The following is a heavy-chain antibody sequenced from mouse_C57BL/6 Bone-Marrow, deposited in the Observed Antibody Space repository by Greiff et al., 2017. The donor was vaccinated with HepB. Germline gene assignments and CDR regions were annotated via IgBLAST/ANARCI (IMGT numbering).Heavy chain of an antibody. Sequence: QVQLQQPGAELVRPGTSVKLSCKASGYTFTSYWMHWVKQRPGQGLEWIGVIDPSDSYTNYNQKFKGKATLTVATSSSTAYMQLSSLTSEDSAVYYCARPIYYYGSSWYFDVWGTGTTVTVSS. CDR1: GYTFTSYW. V-gene: IGHV1-59*01. J-gene: IGHJ1*03. D-gene: IGHD1-1*01. CDR2: IDPSDSYT. CDR3: ARPIYYYGSSWYFDV.